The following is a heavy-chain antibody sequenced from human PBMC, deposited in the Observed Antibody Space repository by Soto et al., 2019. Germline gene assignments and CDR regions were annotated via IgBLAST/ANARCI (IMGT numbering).Heavy chain of an antibody. J-gene: IGHJ4*02. V-gene: IGHV4-39*01. CDR3: ASQKLDIPEYFDY. CDR1: GGSISSDSHH. CDR2: IFFTGRT. D-gene: IGHD1-1*01. Sequence: SETLSLTCTVSGGSISSDSHHCDWIRQPPGKGPEWIGSIFFTGRTYYNPSLKSRVTISVDTSKNQFSLKLTSVTAADTAVYYCASQKLDIPEYFDYWGQGTLVTVSS.